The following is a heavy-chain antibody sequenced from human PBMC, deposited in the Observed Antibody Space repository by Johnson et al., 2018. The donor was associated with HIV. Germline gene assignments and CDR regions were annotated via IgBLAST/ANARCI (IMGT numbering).Heavy chain of an antibody. V-gene: IGHV3-48*03. CDR3: ARQQLSRNVAFDI. Sequence: VQLVESGGGLVQPGGSLKLSCAASAFTFSSYEMNWVRQAPGKGLEWVSYISSRATTIYYADSVKGRFTISRDNTKNSLYLQMNSLRAEDTAVYYCARQQLSRNVAFDIWGQGTMVTVSS. J-gene: IGHJ3*02. D-gene: IGHD6-13*01. CDR1: AFTFSSYE. CDR2: ISSRATTI.